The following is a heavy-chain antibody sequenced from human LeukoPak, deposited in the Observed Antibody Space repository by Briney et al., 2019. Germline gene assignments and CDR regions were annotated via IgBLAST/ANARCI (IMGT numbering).Heavy chain of an antibody. D-gene: IGHD6-19*01. CDR3: ARAGCSGWYVKWFDP. J-gene: IGHJ5*02. CDR2: INHSGST. Sequence: PSETLSLTRAVYGGSFSGYYWSWIRQPPGKGLEWIGEINHSGSTNYNPSLKSRVTISVDTSKNQFSLKLSSVTAADTAVYYCARAGCSGWYVKWFDPWGQRTLVTVSS. CDR1: GGSFSGYY. V-gene: IGHV4-34*01.